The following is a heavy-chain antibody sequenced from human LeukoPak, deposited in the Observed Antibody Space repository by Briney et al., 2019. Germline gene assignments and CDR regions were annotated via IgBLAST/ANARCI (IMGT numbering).Heavy chain of an antibody. V-gene: IGHV3-15*01. CDR1: GFTFSNAW. CDR3: TMLDGGTYSGGWFDP. D-gene: IGHD1-26*01. J-gene: IGHJ5*02. CDR2: IKSQTEGATT. Sequence: GGSLRLSCAASGFTFSNAWMSWVRQAPGKGLEWVGRIKSQTEGATTDYAAPVKGRFTFSRDDSKNTLYLQMNNLKTEDTAVYYCTMLDGGTYSGGWFDPWGQGTLVTVSS.